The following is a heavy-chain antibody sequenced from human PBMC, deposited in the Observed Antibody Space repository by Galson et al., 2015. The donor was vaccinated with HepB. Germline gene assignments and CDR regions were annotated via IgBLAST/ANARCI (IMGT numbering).Heavy chain of an antibody. D-gene: IGHD6-13*01. CDR1: GYTFTSYA. CDR2: INAGNGNT. J-gene: IGHJ4*02. Sequence: SCKASGYTFTSYAMHWVRQAPGQRLEWMGWINAGNGNTKYSQKFQGRVTITRDTSASTAYMELSSLRSEDTAVYYCARVPSPAAGTGVYFDYWGQGTLVTVSS. CDR3: ARVPSPAAGTGVYFDY. V-gene: IGHV1-3*01.